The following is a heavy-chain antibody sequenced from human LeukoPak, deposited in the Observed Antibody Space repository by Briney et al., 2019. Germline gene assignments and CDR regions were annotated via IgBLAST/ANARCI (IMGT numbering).Heavy chain of an antibody. CDR3: ARAQEMATAKNWFDP. J-gene: IGHJ5*02. D-gene: IGHD5-24*01. V-gene: IGHV4-61*08. CDR1: GGSISSGGYS. Sequence: PSETLSLTCAVSGGSISSGGYSWSWIRQPPGKGLEWIGYIYYSGSTNYNPSLKSRVTISVDTSKNQFSLKLSSVTAADTAVYYCARAQEMATAKNWFDPWGQGTLVTVSS. CDR2: IYYSGST.